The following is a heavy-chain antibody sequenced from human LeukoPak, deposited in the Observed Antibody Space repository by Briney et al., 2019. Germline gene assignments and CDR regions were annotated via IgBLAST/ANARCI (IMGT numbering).Heavy chain of an antibody. V-gene: IGHV1-46*01. CDR1: GYTFTSYY. D-gene: IGHD3-3*01. Sequence: ASVKVSCKASGYTFTSYYMHWVRQAPGQGLEWMGIINPSGGSTSYAQKFQGRVTMTGDTSTSTVYMELSSLRSEDTAVYYCARGEGITIFGVVITTRYYGMDVWGQGTTVTVSS. CDR3: ARGEGITIFGVVITTRYYGMDV. J-gene: IGHJ6*02. CDR2: INPSGGST.